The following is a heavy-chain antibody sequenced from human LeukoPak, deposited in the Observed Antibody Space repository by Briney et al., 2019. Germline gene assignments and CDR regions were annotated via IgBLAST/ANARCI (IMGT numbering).Heavy chain of an antibody. CDR1: GFSVSSNY. V-gene: IGHV3-53*01. D-gene: IGHD6-13*01. J-gene: IGHJ4*02. CDR2: IYSDGST. Sequence: GGFLRLSCTASGFSVSSNYMSWVRQAPGRGLEWVSVIYSDGSTNYADSVKGRLTISRDNSKNTVYLQMNNLRAEDTAVYYCARAETAAGSYWGQGTLVTVSS. CDR3: ARAETAAGSY.